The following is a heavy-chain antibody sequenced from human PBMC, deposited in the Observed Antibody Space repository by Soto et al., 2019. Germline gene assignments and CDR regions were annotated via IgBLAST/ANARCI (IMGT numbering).Heavy chain of an antibody. D-gene: IGHD1-26*01. CDR2: LIPIFGKA. Sequence: QVQLVQSGAEVKKPDSSVKVSCTASGGSFSSDAITWVRQPPRQGLEWMGGLIPIFGKATYAQKFQDRVTFTADEAPSTAYMELSGLKSEDTAIYYCARGVTGGTYDSWGQGTLVVVSS. CDR1: GGSFSSDA. J-gene: IGHJ5*01. V-gene: IGHV1-69*01. CDR3: ARGVTGGTYDS.